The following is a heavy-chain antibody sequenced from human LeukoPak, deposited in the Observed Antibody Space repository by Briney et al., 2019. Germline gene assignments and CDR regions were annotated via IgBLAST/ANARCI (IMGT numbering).Heavy chain of an antibody. V-gene: IGHV4-59*11. J-gene: IGHJ4*02. CDR1: GGSINSHY. Sequence: SETLSLTCTVSGGSINSHYWSWVRQPPGNRLEWIGYIFNRGSPNYNPSLRSRVSMSVDTSRDQYSLRLSSVTAADTAIYYCASRPAGTTWYGIFDYWSQGTLVTVSA. CDR2: IFNRGSP. CDR3: ASRPAGTTWYGIFDY. D-gene: IGHD6-13*01.